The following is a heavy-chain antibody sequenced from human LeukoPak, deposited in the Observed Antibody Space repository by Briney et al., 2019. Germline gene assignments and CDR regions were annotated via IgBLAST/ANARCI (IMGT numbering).Heavy chain of an antibody. D-gene: IGHD1-14*01. J-gene: IGHJ3*01. CDR3: ARERGIRDAFDF. CDR2: ISVGNGDS. Sequence: GASVKVSCKASGGTFSNYAINWVRQAPGQSLEWMGWISVGNGDSKCSQEFQGRVTLTRDTSATTAYLEVSSLRPEDMAVYYCARERGIRDAFDFWGQGTMVTVSS. CDR1: GGTFSNYA. V-gene: IGHV1-3*03.